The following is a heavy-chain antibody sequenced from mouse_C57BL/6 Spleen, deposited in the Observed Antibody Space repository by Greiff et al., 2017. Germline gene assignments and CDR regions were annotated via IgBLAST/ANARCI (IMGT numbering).Heavy chain of an antibody. CDR1: GYPFTSYW. J-gene: IGHJ2*01. D-gene: IGHD2-1*01. Sequence: VQLQQSVTVLARPGASVKMSCKTSGYPFTSYWMHWVTQRPGQGLEWIGAIYPGNSATSYNQKFKGKAKLTAVTSASTAYMELSSLTNEDSAVYYCTRGTMDGNFFFDYWGQGTTLTVSS. CDR3: TRGTMDGNFFFDY. V-gene: IGHV1-5*01. CDR2: IYPGNSAT.